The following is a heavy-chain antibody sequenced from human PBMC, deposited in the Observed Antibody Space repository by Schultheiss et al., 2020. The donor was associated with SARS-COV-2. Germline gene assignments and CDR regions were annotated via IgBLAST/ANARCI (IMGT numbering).Heavy chain of an antibody. CDR1: GFTFSSYG. V-gene: IGHV3-30*03. CDR2: ISYDGSNK. Sequence: GESLKISCAASGFTFSSYGMHWVRQAPGKGLEWVAVISYDGSNKYYADSVKGRFTISRDNSKNTLYLQMNSLRAEDTAVYYCATLWGGNYDYVWGSYRSTPPDAFDIWGQGTMVTVSS. CDR3: ATLWGGNYDYVWGSYRSTPPDAFDI. D-gene: IGHD3-16*02. J-gene: IGHJ3*02.